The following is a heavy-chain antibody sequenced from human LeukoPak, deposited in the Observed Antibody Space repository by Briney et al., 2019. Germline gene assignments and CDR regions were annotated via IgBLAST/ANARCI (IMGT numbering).Heavy chain of an antibody. V-gene: IGHV3-48*04. Sequence: PGGSLRLSCAASGFTFSSYSMNWVRQAPGKGLEWVSYISSSSSTIYYADSVKGRFTISRDNAKNSLHLQMNSLRTDDTAVYYCARVLGVAAAGRGRYYYGMDVWGQGTTVIVSS. CDR3: ARVLGVAAAGRGRYYYGMDV. CDR2: ISSSSSTI. D-gene: IGHD6-13*01. J-gene: IGHJ6*02. CDR1: GFTFSSYS.